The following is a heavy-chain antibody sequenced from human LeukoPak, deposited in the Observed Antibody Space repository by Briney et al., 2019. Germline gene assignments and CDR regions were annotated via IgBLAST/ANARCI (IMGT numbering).Heavy chain of an antibody. J-gene: IGHJ4*01. CDR3: ARGEYKVGATAYYFDY. Sequence: ASVKVSCKASGYTFTGYYMHWVRQAPGQGLEWMGWINPNSGGTNYAQKFQGRVTMTRDTSISTAYMELSRLRSDDTAVYYCARGEYKVGATAYYFDYWDHGTLVTVSS. V-gene: IGHV1-2*02. D-gene: IGHD1-26*01. CDR1: GYTFTGYY. CDR2: INPNSGGT.